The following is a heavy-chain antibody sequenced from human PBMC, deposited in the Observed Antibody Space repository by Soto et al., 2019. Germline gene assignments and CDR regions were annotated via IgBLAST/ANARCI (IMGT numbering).Heavy chain of an antibody. J-gene: IGHJ4*02. CDR3: ARDTHMMTTVTTYAY. D-gene: IGHD4-17*01. CDR2: ISAYNGNT. V-gene: IGHV1-18*01. Sequence: SVKVSCKASGYTFTSYGISWVRQATGQGLEWMGWISAYNGNTNYAQKLQGRVTMTTDTSTSTAYMELRSLRSDDTAVYYCARDTHMMTTVTTYAYWGQGTLVTVSS. CDR1: GYTFTSYG.